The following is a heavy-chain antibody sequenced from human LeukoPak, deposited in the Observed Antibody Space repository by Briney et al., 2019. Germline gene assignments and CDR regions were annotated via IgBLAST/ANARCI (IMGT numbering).Heavy chain of an antibody. CDR3: ARVPRRIDYHDSSSSLQPYFDY. Sequence: SETLSLTCTVSGGSVSSYYWSWVRQPAGKGLEWIGRIYTSGSTNYNPSLKSRVTMSVDTSNNQFSLKLSSVTAADTAVYYCARVPRRIDYHDSSSSLQPYFDYWGQGTLVTVSS. CDR2: IYTSGST. V-gene: IGHV4-4*07. J-gene: IGHJ4*02. CDR1: GGSVSSYY. D-gene: IGHD3-22*01.